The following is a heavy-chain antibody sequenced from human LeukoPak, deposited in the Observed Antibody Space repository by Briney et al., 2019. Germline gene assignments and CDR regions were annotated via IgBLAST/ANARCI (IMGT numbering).Heavy chain of an antibody. J-gene: IGHJ6*03. CDR2: VDHTVST. Sequence: PSETLSLTCSVSDDSITMYYWTWIRQTPGKGLEWIGYVDHTVSTNFNPSLTGRVSISRDTTKNLFSLRLKSVTAADTPVYFCARGRVSSSTWYSTYYYYFYMDVWGKGTTVTVSS. CDR1: DDSITMYY. V-gene: IGHV4-59*01. D-gene: IGHD1-1*01. CDR3: ARGRVSSSTWYSTYYYYFYMDV.